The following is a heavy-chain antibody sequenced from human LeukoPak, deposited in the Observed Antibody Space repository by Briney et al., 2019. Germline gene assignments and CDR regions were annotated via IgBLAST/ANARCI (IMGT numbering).Heavy chain of an antibody. CDR3: ARDLPRPEIAAAASHWFDP. Sequence: SETLSLTCTVSGGSTSSYYWSWIRQPPGKGLEWVGYIYYSGSTNYNPSLKSRVTISVDTSKNQFSLKLSSVTAADTAVYYCARDLPRPEIAAAASHWFDPRGQGTLVTVSS. V-gene: IGHV4-59*01. CDR2: IYYSGST. D-gene: IGHD6-13*01. J-gene: IGHJ5*02. CDR1: GGSTSSYY.